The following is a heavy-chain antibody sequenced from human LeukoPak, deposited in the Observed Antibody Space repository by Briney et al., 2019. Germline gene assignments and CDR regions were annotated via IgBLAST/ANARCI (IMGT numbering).Heavy chain of an antibody. D-gene: IGHD1-26*01. CDR1: DGSVNSYY. CDR3: ARGRSNYYGMDV. Sequence: SETLSLTCSVPDGSVNSYYWNWIRRPPGKGLEWIGYIYYNGNTNYSPSLKSRVTMSVDTSKNLFSLKVSSVTAADTAVYYCARGRSNYYGMDVWGQGTTVTVSS. V-gene: IGHV4-59*02. CDR2: IYYNGNT. J-gene: IGHJ6*02.